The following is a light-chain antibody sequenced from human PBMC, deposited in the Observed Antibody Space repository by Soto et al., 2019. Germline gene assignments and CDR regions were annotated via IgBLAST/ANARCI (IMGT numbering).Light chain of an antibody. J-gene: IGKJ1*01. CDR2: GAS. Sequence: ESVLTVSRRTLFLSTGESATLSCRASQSFISNLAWYQQKPGQTPRLLIYGASTRATGVPDRFSGSGSGTEFTLTISSLQSEDFAVYFCQHHNHWPWTFGQGTKVDIK. CDR3: QHHNHWPWT. V-gene: IGKV3-15*01. CDR1: QSFISN.